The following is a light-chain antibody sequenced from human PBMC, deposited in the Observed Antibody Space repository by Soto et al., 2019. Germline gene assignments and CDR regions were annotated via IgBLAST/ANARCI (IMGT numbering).Light chain of an antibody. Sequence: QSALTQPASVSGSPGQSITISCTGSSSDVGGYNYVSWYQQHPGKAPKLMIYEVSNRPSGVSNRFSGSKSGNTASLTISGLQAEDEADYYCNSYTTSLVVFGGGTNQTVL. CDR1: SSDVGGYNY. J-gene: IGLJ2*01. CDR2: EVS. V-gene: IGLV2-14*01. CDR3: NSYTTSLVV.